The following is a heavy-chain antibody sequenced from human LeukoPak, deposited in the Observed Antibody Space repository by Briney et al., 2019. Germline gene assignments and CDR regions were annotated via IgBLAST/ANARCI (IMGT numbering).Heavy chain of an antibody. Sequence: GGSLRLSCAASGFTFSSYSMNWVRQAPGKGLEWVSYISSSSTIYYADSVKGRFTISGDSSKNTVYLQMNTLRVEDTAVYYCASDFPLYYYYMDVWGKGTTVTVSS. V-gene: IGHV3-48*01. CDR1: GFTFSSYS. J-gene: IGHJ6*03. CDR3: ASDFPLYYYYMDV. CDR2: ISSSSTI.